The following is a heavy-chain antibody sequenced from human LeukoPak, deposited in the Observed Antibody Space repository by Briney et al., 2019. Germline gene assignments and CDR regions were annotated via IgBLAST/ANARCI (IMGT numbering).Heavy chain of an antibody. J-gene: IGHJ2*01. CDR3: ARSYYYDSRGFERGSYWYLDF. CDR1: GYTFTGYY. Sequence: ASVKVSCKATGYTFTGYYLHWVRQAPGQGLEWMGRINPNSGATKYTQKFPGRVTMTRDTSISTAYMELSRLRSDDTAVYYCARSYYYDSRGFERGSYWYLDFWGRGTLVTVSS. D-gene: IGHD3-22*01. CDR2: INPNSGAT. V-gene: IGHV1-2*06.